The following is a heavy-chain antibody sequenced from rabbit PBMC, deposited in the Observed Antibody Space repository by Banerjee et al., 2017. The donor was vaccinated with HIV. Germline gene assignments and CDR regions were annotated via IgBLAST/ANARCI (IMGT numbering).Heavy chain of an antibody. CDR3: ARTGNSYYTGFGL. CDR1: GFTISSSYW. J-gene: IGHJ4*01. V-gene: IGHV1S45*01. D-gene: IGHD8-1*01. CDR2: INTGSGST. Sequence: QEQLEESGGDLVKPEGSLTLTCTASGFTISSSYWICWVRQAPGKGLEWIGCINTGSGSTDYASWVNGRFTISRNTNQNTVTLQMTSLTAADTATYFCARTGNSYYTGFGLWGPGTLVTVS.